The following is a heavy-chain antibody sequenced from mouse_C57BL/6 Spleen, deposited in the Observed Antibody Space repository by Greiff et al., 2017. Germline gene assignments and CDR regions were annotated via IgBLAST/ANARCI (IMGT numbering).Heavy chain of an antibody. CDR2: IYPGDGDT. J-gene: IGHJ2*01. CDR1: GYAFSSYW. Sequence: QVQLQQSGAELVKPGASVKISCKASGYAFSSYWMNWVKQRPGKGLEWIGQIYPGDGDTNYNGQFKGKATLTADKSSSTAYMQLSSLTSEDSAVYFGARFSHCDGSSNYFDYWGQGTTLTVSS. CDR3: ARFSHCDGSSNYFDY. D-gene: IGHD1-1*01. V-gene: IGHV1-80*01.